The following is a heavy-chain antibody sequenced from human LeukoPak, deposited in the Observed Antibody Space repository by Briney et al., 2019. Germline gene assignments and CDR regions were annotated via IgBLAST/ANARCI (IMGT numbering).Heavy chain of an antibody. D-gene: IGHD6-13*01. CDR3: ARTANFAAGYYIDY. J-gene: IGHJ4*02. Sequence: GGSLRLSCAASGFTFSSSEMNWVRQAPGKGLEWVSSISGSSRHKYYADSVKGRFTISRDNAKNSLYLQMNSLRAEDTAVYYCARTANFAAGYYIDYWGQGTLVTVSS. V-gene: IGHV3-21*01. CDR2: ISGSSRHK. CDR1: GFTFSSSE.